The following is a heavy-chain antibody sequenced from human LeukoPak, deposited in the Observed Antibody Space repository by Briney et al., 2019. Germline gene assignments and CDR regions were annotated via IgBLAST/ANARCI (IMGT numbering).Heavy chain of an antibody. D-gene: IGHD3-22*01. Sequence: ASVKVSCKGSGYTFTKYATGWVRQAPGQGLEYMGWIDTNTGNPTYAQGFTGRFVFSLDTSVSTAYLQISSLKAEDSAIYFCANCYDSSGFFAYWGQGTLVTVSS. J-gene: IGHJ4*02. V-gene: IGHV7-4-1*02. CDR2: IDTNTGNP. CDR1: GYTFTKYA. CDR3: ANCYDSSGFFAY.